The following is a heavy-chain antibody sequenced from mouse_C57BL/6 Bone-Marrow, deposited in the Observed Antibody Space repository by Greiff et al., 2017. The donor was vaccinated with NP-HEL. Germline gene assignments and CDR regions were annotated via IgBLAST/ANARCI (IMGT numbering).Heavy chain of an antibody. J-gene: IGHJ3*01. V-gene: IGHV1-39*01. D-gene: IGHD1-1*01. CDR2: INPNYGTT. CDR3: ARSPNSYYYGSSTQAWCAY. CDR1: GYSFTDYN. Sequence: VQLQQSGPELVKPGASVKISCKASGYSFTDYNMNWVKQSNGKSLEWIGVINPNYGTTSYNQKFKGKATLTVDQSSSTAYMQLNSLTSEDTAVYYGARSPNSYYYGSSTQAWCAYWGQGTLVTVSA.